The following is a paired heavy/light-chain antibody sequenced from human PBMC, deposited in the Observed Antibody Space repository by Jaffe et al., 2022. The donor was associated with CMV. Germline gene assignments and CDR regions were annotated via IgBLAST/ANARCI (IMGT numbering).Light chain of an antibody. Sequence: DIVMTQSPDSLAVSLGERATINCKSSQTILYNSNNKSYLAWYQQKPGQPPKLLIYWASTRESGVPDRFSGSGSGTDFTLTISSLQGEDVAVYYCQQYRSTPYTFGQGTKLEI. CDR2: WAS. J-gene: IGKJ2*01. CDR3: QQYRSTPYT. CDR1: QTILYNSNNKSY. V-gene: IGKV4-1*01.
Heavy chain of an antibody. D-gene: IGHD7-27*01. CDR1: GGSISSGAYY. CDR2: IYYSGNT. J-gene: IGHJ4*02. V-gene: IGHV4-31*03. Sequence: QVQLQESGPGLVKPSQTLSLTCTVSGGSISSGAYYWHWIRQPPGKGLECIGYIYYSGNTYYNPSLKSRVTISVDTSKNQFSLKLSSVTAADTAVYYCAREGANWASAFDYWGQGTLVTVSS. CDR3: AREGANWASAFDY.